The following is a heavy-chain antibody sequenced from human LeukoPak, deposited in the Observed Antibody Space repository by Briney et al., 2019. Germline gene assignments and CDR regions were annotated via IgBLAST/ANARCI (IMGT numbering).Heavy chain of an antibody. V-gene: IGHV3-48*01. D-gene: IGHD6-13*01. Sequence: GGALRLSCTASGFTFRDYSMNWVRQAPGKGLEWVSNISRGSRTIYYSDSVKGRFTISRDNAKNSLYLQMNSLRTEDTAVYFCARDSYSSSRNDYWGQGTLVTVSS. CDR1: GFTFRDYS. J-gene: IGHJ4*02. CDR2: ISRGSRTI. CDR3: ARDSYSSSRNDY.